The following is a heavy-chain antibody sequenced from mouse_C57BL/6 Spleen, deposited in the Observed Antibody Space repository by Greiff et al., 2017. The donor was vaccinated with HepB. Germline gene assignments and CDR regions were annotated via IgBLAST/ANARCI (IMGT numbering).Heavy chain of an antibody. CDR2: INPNNGGT. D-gene: IGHD1-1*01. Sequence: EVKLQQSGPELVKPGASVKISCKASGYTFTDYYMNWVKQSHGKSLEWIGDINPNNGGTSYNQKFKGKATLTVDKSSSTAYMELRSLTSEDSAVYYCASYYGSSPFDYWGQGTTLTVSS. V-gene: IGHV1-26*01. CDR1: GYTFTDYY. J-gene: IGHJ2*01. CDR3: ASYYGSSPFDY.